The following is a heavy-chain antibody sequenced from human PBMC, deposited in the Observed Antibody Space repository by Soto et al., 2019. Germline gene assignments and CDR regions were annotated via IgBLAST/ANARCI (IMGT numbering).Heavy chain of an antibody. V-gene: IGHV4-59*01. CDR3: ARERPDGSRLDP. Sequence: PSETLSLTCTVSGGSISSYYWSWIRQPPGKGLVWIGYIYYSGSTNYNPSLKSRVTISVDTSKNQFSLKLSSVTAADTAVYYCARERPDGSRLDPWGQGTLVTVSS. CDR2: IYYSGST. J-gene: IGHJ5*02. D-gene: IGHD6-13*01. CDR1: GGSISSYY.